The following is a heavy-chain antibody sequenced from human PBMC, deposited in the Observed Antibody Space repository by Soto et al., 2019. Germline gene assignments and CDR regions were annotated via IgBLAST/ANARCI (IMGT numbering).Heavy chain of an antibody. CDR2: IKQDGSEK. Sequence: GGSLRLSCAASGFTFSSYWISWVRQAPGKGLEWVANIKQDGSEKYYVDSVKGRFNISRDNAKKSLYLKMNSLRAEDTAVYYCARGLELRPRSVTDAFDILGQGTMVTV. D-gene: IGHD1-7*01. J-gene: IGHJ3*02. CDR1: GFTFSSYW. CDR3: ARGLELRPRSVTDAFDI. V-gene: IGHV3-7*03.